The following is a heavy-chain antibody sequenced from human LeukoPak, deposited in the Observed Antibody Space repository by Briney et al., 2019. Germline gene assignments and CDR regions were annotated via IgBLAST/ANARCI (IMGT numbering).Heavy chain of an antibody. CDR2: IYHSGST. CDR3: ARNVNRGSTFDY. Sequence: SETLSLTCAVSGYSISSGYYWGWIRQPPGKGLEWIGSIYHSGSTYYNPSLKSRVTISVDTSKNQFSLKLSSVTAADTAVYYCARNVNRGSTFDYWGQGTLVTVSS. CDR1: GYSISSGYY. V-gene: IGHV4-38-2*01. D-gene: IGHD1-26*01. J-gene: IGHJ4*02.